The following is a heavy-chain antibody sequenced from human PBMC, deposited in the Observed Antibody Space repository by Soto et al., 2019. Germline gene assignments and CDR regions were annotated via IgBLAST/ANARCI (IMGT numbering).Heavy chain of an antibody. CDR1: GGSISSYY. CDR3: ARDRDYYYGMDV. V-gene: IGHV4-59*06. Sequence: SETLSLTCTVSGGSISSYYWSWIRQHTGKGLEWIGYIYYSGSTYYNPSLKSRVTISVDTSKNQFSLKLSSVTAADTAVYYCARDRDYYYGMDVWGQGTTVTVSS. CDR2: IYYSGST. J-gene: IGHJ6*02.